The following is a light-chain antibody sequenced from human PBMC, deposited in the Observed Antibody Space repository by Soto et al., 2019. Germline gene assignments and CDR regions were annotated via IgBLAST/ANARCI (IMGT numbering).Light chain of an antibody. Sequence: QSVLTQPPSASGTPGQRVTISCSGSSSNIGSNCVYWYQQLPGTAPKLLIYRNNQRPSGVPDRFSASKSGTSASLAISGLRSEDEADYYCAAWDDSLSGYVFGTGTKVTVL. V-gene: IGLV1-47*01. CDR2: RNN. CDR1: SSNIGSNC. J-gene: IGLJ1*01. CDR3: AAWDDSLSGYV.